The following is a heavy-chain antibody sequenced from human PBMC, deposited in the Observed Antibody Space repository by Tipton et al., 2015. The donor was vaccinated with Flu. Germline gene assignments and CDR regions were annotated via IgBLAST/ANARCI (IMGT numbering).Heavy chain of an antibody. D-gene: IGHD3-10*01. CDR2: IYTTGST. Sequence: TLSLICTVSGGSISSGSYYWSWIRQPAGKGLEWIGRIYTTGSTNYNPSLKSRVTISADTSKNKFSLELRSVTAADTAVYYRARIYYYGSGDYYLDSWGQGTLVTVSS. V-gene: IGHV4-61*02. CDR1: GGSISSGSYY. CDR3: ARIYYYGSGDYYLDS. J-gene: IGHJ4*01.